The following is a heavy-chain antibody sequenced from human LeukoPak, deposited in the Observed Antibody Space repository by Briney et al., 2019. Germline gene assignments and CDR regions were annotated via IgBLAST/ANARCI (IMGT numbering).Heavy chain of an antibody. D-gene: IGHD3-22*01. CDR3: ARGSPPRRNYDSRGYYSYYFDY. CDR1: GYTFTSYG. CDR2: ISAYNGNT. Sequence: ASVKVSCKASGYTFTSYGISWVRQAPGQGLEWMGWISAYNGNTHFAQKLQGRVTMTTDTSTSTVYMELRSLRSDDTAVYYCARGSPPRRNYDSRGYYSYYFDYWGQGTLVTVSS. V-gene: IGHV1-18*01. J-gene: IGHJ4*02.